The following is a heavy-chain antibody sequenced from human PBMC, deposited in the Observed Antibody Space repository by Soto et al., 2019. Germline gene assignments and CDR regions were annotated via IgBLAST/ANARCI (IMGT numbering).Heavy chain of an antibody. D-gene: IGHD6-13*01. CDR1: GYSFTSYW. CDR3: ARSAEQQLAFPDY. Sequence: GESLKISCKGPGYSFTSYWIGWVRQMPGKGLEWMGIIYPGDSDTRYSPSFQGQVTISADKSISTAYLQWSSLKASDTAMYYCARSAEQQLAFPDYWGQGTRVTVSS. V-gene: IGHV5-51*01. CDR2: IYPGDSDT. J-gene: IGHJ4*02.